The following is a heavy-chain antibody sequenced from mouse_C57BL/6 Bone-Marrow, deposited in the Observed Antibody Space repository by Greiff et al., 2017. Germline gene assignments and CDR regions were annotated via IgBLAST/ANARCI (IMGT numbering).Heavy chain of an antibody. CDR1: GYTFTSYD. V-gene: IGHV1-85*01. CDR2: IYPRDGST. Sequence: QVQLQQSGPELVKPGASVKLSCKASGYTFTSYDLNWVKQRPGQGLEWIGWIYPRDGSTKYNEKFKGKATLTVDTSSSTAYMELHSLTSEDSAVYFCARSHGSSYYYAMDYWGQGTSVTVSS. J-gene: IGHJ4*01. CDR3: ARSHGSSYYYAMDY. D-gene: IGHD1-1*01.